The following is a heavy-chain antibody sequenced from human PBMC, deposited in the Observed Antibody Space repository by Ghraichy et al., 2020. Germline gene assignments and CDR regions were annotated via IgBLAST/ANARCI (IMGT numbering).Heavy chain of an antibody. Sequence: GESLNISCAASGFTFSSYWMSWVRQAPGKGLEWVANIKQDGSEKYYVDSVKGRFTISRDNAKNSLYLQMNSLRAEDTAVYYCARGARYCSGGSCYYWFDPWGQGTLVTVSS. CDR2: IKQDGSEK. D-gene: IGHD2-15*01. J-gene: IGHJ5*02. CDR1: GFTFSSYW. V-gene: IGHV3-7*03. CDR3: ARGARYCSGGSCYYWFDP.